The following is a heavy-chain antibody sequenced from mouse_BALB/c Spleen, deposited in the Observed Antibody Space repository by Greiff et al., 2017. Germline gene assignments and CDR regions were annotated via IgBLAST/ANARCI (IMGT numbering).Heavy chain of an antibody. CDR3: ASHYFDY. Sequence: EVKLVESGGGLVQPGGSRKLSCAASGFTFSSFGMHWVRQAPEKGLEWVAYISSGSSTIYYADTVKGRFTISRDNPKNTLFLQMTSLRSEDTAMYYCASHYFDYWGQGTTLTVSS. CDR2: ISSGSSTI. V-gene: IGHV5-17*02. CDR1: GFTFSSFG. J-gene: IGHJ2*01.